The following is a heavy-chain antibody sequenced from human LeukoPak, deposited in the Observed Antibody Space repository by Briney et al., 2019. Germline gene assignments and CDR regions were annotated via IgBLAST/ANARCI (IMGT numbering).Heavy chain of an antibody. J-gene: IGHJ5*02. CDR1: GFIVSSNY. V-gene: IGHV3-23*01. CDR3: AKDGNIVVVPAAVGSFDP. CDR2: ISGSGGST. D-gene: IGHD2-2*01. Sequence: GGSLRLSCAASGFIVSSNYMSWVRQAPGKGLEWVSAISGSGGSTYYADSVKGRFTISRDNSKNTLYLQMNSLRAEDTAVYYCAKDGNIVVVPAAVGSFDPWGQGTLVTVSS.